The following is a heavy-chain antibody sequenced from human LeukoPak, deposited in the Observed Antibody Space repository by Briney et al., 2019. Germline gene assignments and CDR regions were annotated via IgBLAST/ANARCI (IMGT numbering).Heavy chain of an antibody. V-gene: IGHV3-30*04. D-gene: IGHD4-17*01. J-gene: IGHJ4*02. CDR2: ISYDGTNK. CDR1: GFNFRDSA. Sequence: PGRSLRLSCAASGFNFRDSAMHWVRQAPGKGLEGVAVISYDGTNKYYADSVKGRFTISRDNSKNTLFLQMNSLRLEDTAVYYCAADYGDYASPSDWGQGTLVTVSS. CDR3: AADYGDYASPSD.